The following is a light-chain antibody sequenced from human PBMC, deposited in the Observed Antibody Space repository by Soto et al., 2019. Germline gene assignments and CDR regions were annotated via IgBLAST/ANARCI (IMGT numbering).Light chain of an antibody. CDR2: GAS. V-gene: IGKV3-15*01. Sequence: VMTQAPATLSVSPGERATLSCRASQTINNNVAWYQLKDGQVPRLLIYGASTRATDVPARFSGSGSGTEFTLTISSLQSEDFAKYHCQQYNNWPQTFGQGTKVDIK. CDR1: QTINNN. J-gene: IGKJ1*01. CDR3: QQYNNWPQT.